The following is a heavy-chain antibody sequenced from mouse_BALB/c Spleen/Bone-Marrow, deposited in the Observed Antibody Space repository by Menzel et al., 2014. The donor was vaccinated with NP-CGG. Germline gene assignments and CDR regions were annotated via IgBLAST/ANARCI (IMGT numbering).Heavy chain of an antibody. J-gene: IGHJ4*01. CDR2: IDPANGNT. CDR3: ARWEYYAMDY. Sequence: EVQLQQSGAELVKPGASVKLSCTASGFNIKDTYMHWVKQRPEQGLEWIGRIDPANGNTKYDPKFQGKATITADTSSNTAYLRLSSLTSEDTAVDYCARWEYYAMDYWGQGTSVTVSS. CDR1: GFNIKDTY. V-gene: IGHV14-3*02. D-gene: IGHD4-1*01.